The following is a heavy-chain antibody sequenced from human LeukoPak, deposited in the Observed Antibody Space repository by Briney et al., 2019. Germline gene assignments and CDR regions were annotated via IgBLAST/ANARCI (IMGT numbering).Heavy chain of an antibody. Sequence: SETLSLTCAVYGGSFSGYYWCWIRQPPGKGLEWIGEINHSGSTNYNPSLKSRVTISVDTSKNQFSLKLSSVTAADTAVYYCAGVWGSYRYTSHFDYWGQGTLVTVSS. D-gene: IGHD3-16*02. CDR1: GGSFSGYY. V-gene: IGHV4-34*01. CDR2: INHSGST. CDR3: AGVWGSYRYTSHFDY. J-gene: IGHJ4*02.